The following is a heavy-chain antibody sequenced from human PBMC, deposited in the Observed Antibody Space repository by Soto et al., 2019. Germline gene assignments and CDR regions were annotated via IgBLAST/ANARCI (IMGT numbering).Heavy chain of an antibody. CDR3: AHIPNYYQSDWFDP. D-gene: IGHD3-10*01. J-gene: IGHJ5*02. CDR1: GFSLTTRGVG. V-gene: IGHV2-5*02. Sequence: QITLKESGPTLVKPTQTLTLTCTFSGFSLTTRGVGVGWIRQPPGKALECLALIYWDDDKRYSPSLQSRLSITEDTSKNQVVLTMTNVDPVDTATYYCAHIPNYYQSDWFDPWGQGTLFSVSS. CDR2: IYWDDDK.